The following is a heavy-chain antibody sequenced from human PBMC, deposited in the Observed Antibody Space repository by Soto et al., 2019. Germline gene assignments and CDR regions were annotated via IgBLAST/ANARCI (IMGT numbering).Heavy chain of an antibody. CDR2: IYHSGST. CDR1: SGSISSSNW. J-gene: IGHJ5*02. D-gene: IGHD2-15*01. Sequence: PSETLSLTCAVSSGSISSSNWWSWVRQPPGKGLEWIGEIYHSGSTNYNPSLKSRVTISVDKSKNQFSLKLSSVTAADTAVYYCARVPEAGGFVLHEYWFDPWGQGTLVTVSS. CDR3: ARVPEAGGFVLHEYWFDP. V-gene: IGHV4-4*02.